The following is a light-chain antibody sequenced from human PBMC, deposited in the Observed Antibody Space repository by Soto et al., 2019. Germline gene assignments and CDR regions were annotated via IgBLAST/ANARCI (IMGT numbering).Light chain of an antibody. J-gene: IGKJ1*01. CDR3: QQYGSSSWT. V-gene: IGKV3-20*01. Sequence: EIVLTQSPGTLSLSPGERATLSCRASQSVSSTYFAWYQQRFGQAPRLLIYGASTRATGIPDRFSGSGSGTDFTLTISSLEPEDFAVYYCQQYGSSSWTFGQGTKVEIK. CDR1: QSVSSTY. CDR2: GAS.